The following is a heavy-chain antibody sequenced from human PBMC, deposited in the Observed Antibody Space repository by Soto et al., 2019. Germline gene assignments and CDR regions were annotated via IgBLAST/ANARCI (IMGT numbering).Heavy chain of an antibody. CDR3: VRDGPCITHRCYGNWFDP. CDR1: GVRFSTYC. Sequence: XVCLRLSFAASGVRFSTYCMHWIRQVPRKGLEWVSRINSDASHAYYADSVKGRFTISRDKAKNTLHLEMNSLRAEDTAVYYCVRDGPCITHRCYGNWFDPWGQGTLVTVSS. CDR2: INSDASHA. J-gene: IGHJ5*02. D-gene: IGHD2-2*01. V-gene: IGHV3-74*01.